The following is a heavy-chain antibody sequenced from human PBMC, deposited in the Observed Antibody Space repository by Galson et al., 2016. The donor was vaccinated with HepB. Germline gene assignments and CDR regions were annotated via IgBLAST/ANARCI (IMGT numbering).Heavy chain of an antibody. CDR3: AKGNIVQVPAAPYA. CDR2: ISGSGDST. J-gene: IGHJ1*01. V-gene: IGHV3-23*01. D-gene: IGHD2-2*01. Sequence: SLRLSCAASGFTFSDYAMSWVRQAPGKGLEWVSSISGSGDSTYYADAVKGRLTISRDNSRNTLYLQMDSLRAEDTAVHYCAKGNIVQVPAAPYAWGQGALVIVSS. CDR1: GFTFSDYA.